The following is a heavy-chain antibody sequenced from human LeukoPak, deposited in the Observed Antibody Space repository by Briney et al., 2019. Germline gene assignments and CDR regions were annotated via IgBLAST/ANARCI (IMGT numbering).Heavy chain of an antibody. Sequence: GGSLRLSCAASGFTLRSYFMSWVRQARGKGLEWVSVITGRGDTTYYADSVKGRFTISRDNSRTTLYLQMNSLRAQGTAVYYCAKSPLRTYADPKTAYWGQGTLVIVSS. J-gene: IGHJ4*02. CDR3: AKSPLRTYADPKTAY. CDR2: ITGRGDTT. D-gene: IGHD4-17*01. V-gene: IGHV3-23*01. CDR1: GFTLRSYF.